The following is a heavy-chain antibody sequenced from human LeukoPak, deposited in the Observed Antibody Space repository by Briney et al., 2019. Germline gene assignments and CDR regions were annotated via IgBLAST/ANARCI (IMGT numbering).Heavy chain of an antibody. Sequence: SETLSLTCAVYGGSFSGYYWSWIRQPPGKGLEWIGYIYHSGSTYYNPSLKSRVTISVDRSKNQFSLKLSSVAAADTAVYYCARGPLGYCSSTSCYTSYGMDVWGQGTTVTVSS. V-gene: IGHV4-34*01. J-gene: IGHJ6*02. CDR2: IYHSGST. D-gene: IGHD2-2*02. CDR3: ARGPLGYCSSTSCYTSYGMDV. CDR1: GGSFSGYY.